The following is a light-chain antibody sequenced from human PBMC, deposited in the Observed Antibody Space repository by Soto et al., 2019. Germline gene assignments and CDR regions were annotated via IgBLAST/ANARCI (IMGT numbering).Light chain of an antibody. V-gene: IGLV3-1*01. J-gene: IGLJ2*01. CDR2: EDT. Sequence: SYELTQPPSVSVSPGQTASITCSGDKLGDKYACWYQLKPGRSPVQVIYEDTKRPSGIPERFSGSNSGNTATLTISGTQAMDEADYYCQAWDSSTGGVVFGGGTKLTVL. CDR1: KLGDKY. CDR3: QAWDSSTGGVV.